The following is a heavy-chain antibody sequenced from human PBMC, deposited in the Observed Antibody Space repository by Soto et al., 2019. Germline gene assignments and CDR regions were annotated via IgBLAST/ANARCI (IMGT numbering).Heavy chain of an antibody. CDR1: GASINSGGYY. V-gene: IGHV4-31*02. D-gene: IGHD2-2*01. Sequence: PSETLSLTCTVSGASINSGGYYWTWIRQRPGKGLGWIGSISYSGNMYYSPSLKNRVTISVDTSKNQFSLKLTSVTAADTAVFFCARERVVVVPAAIGSYYNAMDVWGQGTTVTVSS. CDR2: ISYSGNM. J-gene: IGHJ6*02. CDR3: ARERVVVVPAAIGSYYNAMDV.